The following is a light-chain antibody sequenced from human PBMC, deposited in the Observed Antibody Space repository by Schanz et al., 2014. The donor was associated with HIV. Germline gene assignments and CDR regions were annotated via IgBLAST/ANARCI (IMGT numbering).Light chain of an antibody. J-gene: IGLJ3*02. V-gene: IGLV1-40*01. CDR1: SSDIGAGYD. CDR3: AAWDDSLNGVV. CDR2: ANI. Sequence: QSVLTQPPSVSGAPGQRVTISCTGTSSDIGAGYDVHWYQQLPGTAPKLLIYANINRPSGVPDRFSGSKSGTSASLAISGLQSEDEADYHCAAWDDSLNGVVFGGGTKLTVL.